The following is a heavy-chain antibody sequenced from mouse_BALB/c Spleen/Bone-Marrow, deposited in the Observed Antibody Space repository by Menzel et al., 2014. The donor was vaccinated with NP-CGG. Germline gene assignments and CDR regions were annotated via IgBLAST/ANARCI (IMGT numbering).Heavy chain of an antibody. CDR1: GFNIKDTY. CDR2: IDPANGNT. CDR3: ALYYYGSSGFAY. Sequence: VQLQQSGAELVKPGASVKLSCTASGFNIKDTYMHWVKQRPEQGLEWIGRIDPANGNTKYDPKFQGKATITADTSSNTAYLQLSSLTCKDTAVYYCALYYYGSSGFAYWGQGTLVTVSA. D-gene: IGHD1-1*01. J-gene: IGHJ3*01. V-gene: IGHV14-3*02.